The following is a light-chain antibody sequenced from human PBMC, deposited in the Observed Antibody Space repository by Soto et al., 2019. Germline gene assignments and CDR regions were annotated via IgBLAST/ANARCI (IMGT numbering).Light chain of an antibody. CDR2: EGS. V-gene: IGLV2-23*01. CDR3: CSYAGSSTYV. J-gene: IGLJ1*01. Sequence: QSALTQPASVSGSPGQSITISCTGTSSDVGTYNLVSWYQHHPGKAPKIMIYEGSTRPSGVSNRFSGSKSGNTASLTISGLQAEDEADYYCCSYAGSSTYVFGTGTKVTVL. CDR1: SSDVGTYNL.